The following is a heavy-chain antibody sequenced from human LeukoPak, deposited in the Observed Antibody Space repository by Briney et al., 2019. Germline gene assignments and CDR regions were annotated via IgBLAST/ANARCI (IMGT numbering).Heavy chain of an antibody. CDR2: IGSAGDT. V-gene: IGHV3-13*01. Sequence: GGSLRLSCAPSGFTFSSYDMHWVRQTTGKGLEWVSVIGSAGDTYYPGSMKGRFTISRDNSKNSLFLQMNSLEAGDTAVYYCERGYSYVYQYWGQGTLVTVSS. CDR1: GFTFSSYD. CDR3: ERGYSYVYQY. D-gene: IGHD5-18*01. J-gene: IGHJ4*02.